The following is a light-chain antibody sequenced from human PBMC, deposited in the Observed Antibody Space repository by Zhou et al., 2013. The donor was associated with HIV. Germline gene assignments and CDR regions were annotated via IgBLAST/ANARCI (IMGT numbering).Light chain of an antibody. CDR1: QDINHY. CDR3: QYYKNVPRT. Sequence: DIQMTQSPASLSASVGDRVTITCRASQDINHYLAWYQQKPGKSPDLLIYDASTLHSGVPSRFNGSGSGTGFTLSITGLQPEDVGTYFCQYYKNVPRTFGQGTKVKI. J-gene: IGKJ1*01. V-gene: IGKV1-27*01. CDR2: DAS.